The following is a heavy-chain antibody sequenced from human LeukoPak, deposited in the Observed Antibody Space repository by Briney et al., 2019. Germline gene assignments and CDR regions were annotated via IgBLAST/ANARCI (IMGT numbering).Heavy chain of an antibody. D-gene: IGHD3-22*01. CDR1: GFTFSSYA. Sequence: GGSLRLSCAASGFTFSSYAMSWVRQAPGKGLEWMAVVSYDGNKKYYADSVKGRFTISRDNFKNMLYLQMNSLRAEDTAVYYCARGRVSRPMTPPDYWGQGTLVTVSS. J-gene: IGHJ4*02. CDR3: ARGRVSRPMTPPDY. V-gene: IGHV3-30*04. CDR2: VSYDGNKK.